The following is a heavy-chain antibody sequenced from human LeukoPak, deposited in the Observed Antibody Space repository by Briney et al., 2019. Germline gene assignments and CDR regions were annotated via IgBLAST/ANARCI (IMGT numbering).Heavy chain of an antibody. CDR2: ISWNSGSI. J-gene: IGHJ6*02. Sequence: GGSLRLSCAASGFTFDDYAMHWVRQAPGKGLEWVSGISWNSGSIGYADSVKGRFTISRDNAKNSLYLQMNSLRAEDTALYYCAKDRGAAAAGTYYYGMDVWGQGTTVTVSS. V-gene: IGHV3-9*01. D-gene: IGHD6-13*01. CDR1: GFTFDDYA. CDR3: AKDRGAAAAGTYYYGMDV.